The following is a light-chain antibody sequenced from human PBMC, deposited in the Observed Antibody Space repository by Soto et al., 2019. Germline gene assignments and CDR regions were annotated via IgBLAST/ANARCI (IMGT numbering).Light chain of an antibody. J-gene: IGKJ1*01. CDR2: DAS. CDR1: QSVTNNY. CDR3: QQCAWSPLP. Sequence: EIVLMQSPGTLSLSPGERATLSCRASQSVTNNYLAWYQQKPGQAPRLLIADASRRATGIPDRFSGSGSGTEFTLTISRLEPEDFAVYYCQQCAWSPLPFGQGPKVDIK. V-gene: IGKV3-20*01.